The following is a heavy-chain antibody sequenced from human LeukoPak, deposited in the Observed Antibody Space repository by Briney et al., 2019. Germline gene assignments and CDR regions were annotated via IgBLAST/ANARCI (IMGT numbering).Heavy chain of an antibody. CDR3: AKKDGSGSWYYYFDY. J-gene: IGHJ4*02. CDR2: ISSSGSST. CDR1: GFTFSSYG. V-gene: IGHV3-23*01. D-gene: IGHD3-10*01. Sequence: TGGSLRLSCAASGFTFSSYGMSWVRQAPGKGPEWVSGISSSGSSTYYAESVKGRFTISRDNLKNMLYLQMNSLRAEDTAVYYCAKKDGSGSWYYYFDYWGQGSLVTVSS.